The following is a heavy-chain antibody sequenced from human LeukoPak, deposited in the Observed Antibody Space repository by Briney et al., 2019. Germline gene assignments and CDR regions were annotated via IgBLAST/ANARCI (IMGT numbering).Heavy chain of an antibody. D-gene: IGHD2-2*01. CDR3: ARSPPASPFDY. V-gene: IGHV3-53*01. CDR1: GFTFSRNY. J-gene: IGHJ4*02. Sequence: PGGSLRLSCAASGFTFSRNYMSWVRQAPGKGLEWVSVIYSGGDTYYADSVKAGFTISRDIYKNKLYLQISSLRAEDTAFDYCARSPPASPFDYWGQGTLVTVSS. CDR2: IYSGGDT.